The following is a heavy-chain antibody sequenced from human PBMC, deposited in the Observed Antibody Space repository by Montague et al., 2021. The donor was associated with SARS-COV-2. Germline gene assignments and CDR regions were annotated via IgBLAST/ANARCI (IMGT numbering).Heavy chain of an antibody. D-gene: IGHD3-16*01. CDR2: FEHSGDT. Sequence: LVTPTQTLNLTCTFSGFSLTSRGRAVICIRQPPRTGLEWIGNFEHSGDTKYNPSLKIRATISVDTSKNKSAVRLHSVTAADTAMYYCAREFRIELWQRNWYFGLWGRGTLVTASS. CDR3: AREFRIELWQRNWYFGL. J-gene: IGHJ2*01. CDR1: GFSLTSRGRA. V-gene: IGHV4-61*08.